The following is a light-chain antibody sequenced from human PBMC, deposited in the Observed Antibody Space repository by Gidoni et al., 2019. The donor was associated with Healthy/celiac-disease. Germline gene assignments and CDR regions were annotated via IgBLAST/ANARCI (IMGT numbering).Light chain of an antibody. CDR3: AAWDDSLSGYV. V-gene: IGLV1-47*01. Sequence: QSVLTPPPSASGPPGQRVTISCSGSSSNIGSNYVYWYQQLPGTAPKLLIYRNNQRPSGVPDRFSGAKSGTSASLAISGIRSEDEADYYCAAWDDSLSGYVFGTGTKVTVL. J-gene: IGLJ1*01. CDR1: SSNIGSNY. CDR2: RNN.